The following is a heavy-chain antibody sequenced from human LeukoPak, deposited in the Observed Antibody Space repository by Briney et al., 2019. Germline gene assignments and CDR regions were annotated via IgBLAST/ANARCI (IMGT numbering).Heavy chain of an antibody. CDR2: ISSNGGST. D-gene: IGHD3-22*01. J-gene: IGHJ4*02. CDR1: GFTFSSYA. V-gene: IGHV3-64*01. Sequence: GGSLRLSCAASGFTFSSYAMHWVRQAPGKGLEYVSAISSNGGSTYYANSVKGRFTISRDNSKNTLYLQMGSLRAEDMAVYYCARPSLSGYLDYWGQGTLVTVSS. CDR3: ARPSLSGYLDY.